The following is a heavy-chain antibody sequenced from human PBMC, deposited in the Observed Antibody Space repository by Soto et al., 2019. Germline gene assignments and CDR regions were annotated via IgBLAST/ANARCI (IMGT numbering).Heavy chain of an antibody. CDR1: GYIFSIYV. Sequence: QVQLVQSGDEVKKPGASGKVSCKASGYIFSIYVIAWVRQAPGQGLEWMGWISPYTGNTHSATKIQGRLTMTTDTSTSTAYMDLGSLTSDDTAVYYCVMVDNYVTPTPQDVWGQGTTVTVSS. CDR2: ISPYTGNT. D-gene: IGHD3-16*01. V-gene: IGHV1-18*01. J-gene: IGHJ6*02. CDR3: VMVDNYVTPTPQDV.